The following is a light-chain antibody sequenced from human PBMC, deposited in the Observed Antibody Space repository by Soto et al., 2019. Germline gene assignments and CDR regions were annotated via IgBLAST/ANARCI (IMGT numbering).Light chain of an antibody. V-gene: IGKV3-20*01. CDR2: GVS. Sequence: EIVMTQGPATLSVSPGERVTLSCRASQSVSSRFAWYQQTPGQAPRLLIYGVSNRATGSPDRFSGSGSGTDFTLTISRLEPEDLAVYYCQQYGTSGTFGQGTKVDIK. CDR3: QQYGTSGT. J-gene: IGKJ1*01. CDR1: QSVSSRF.